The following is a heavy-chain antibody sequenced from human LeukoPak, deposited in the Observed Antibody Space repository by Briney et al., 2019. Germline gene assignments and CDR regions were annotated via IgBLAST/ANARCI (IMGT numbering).Heavy chain of an antibody. V-gene: IGHV4-59*01. CDR1: GGSISNYY. Sequence: ASETLSLTCTVSGGSISNYYWSWIRQPPGKGLEWIGYIYYSGSTNYNPSLKSRVTISVDTSKNQFSLKLSSVTAADTAVYYCARVVTTVTHDAFDIWGQGTMVTVSS. CDR2: IYYSGST. J-gene: IGHJ3*02. D-gene: IGHD4-17*01. CDR3: ARVVTTVTHDAFDI.